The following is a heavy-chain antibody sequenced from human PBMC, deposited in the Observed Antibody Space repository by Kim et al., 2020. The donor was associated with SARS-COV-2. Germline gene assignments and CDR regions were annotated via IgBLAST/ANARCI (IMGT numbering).Heavy chain of an antibody. J-gene: IGHJ6*02. V-gene: IGHV3-30-3*01. D-gene: IGHD3-3*01. CDR3: ARVWRAYYYYGMDV. CDR2: ISYDGSNK. Sequence: GGSLRLSCAASGFTFSSYAMHWVRQAPGKGLEWVAVISYDGSNKYYADSVKGRFTISRDNSKNTLYLQMNSLRAEDTAVYYCARVWRAYYYYGMDVWGQGTTVTVSS. CDR1: GFTFSSYA.